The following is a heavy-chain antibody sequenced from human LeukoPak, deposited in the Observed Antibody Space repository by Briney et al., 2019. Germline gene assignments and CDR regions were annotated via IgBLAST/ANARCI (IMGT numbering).Heavy chain of an antibody. Sequence: KTGGSLRLSCAASGFTFSDYYMSWIRHAPGKGLEWISYISGSGSTIYYADSVKGRFTISRDNAKNSLYPQMNSLRAEDTAVYYCAGESSSSTDYWGQGSLVTVSS. CDR3: AGESSSSTDY. D-gene: IGHD6-6*01. CDR1: GFTFSDYY. J-gene: IGHJ4*02. V-gene: IGHV3-11*04. CDR2: ISGSGSTI.